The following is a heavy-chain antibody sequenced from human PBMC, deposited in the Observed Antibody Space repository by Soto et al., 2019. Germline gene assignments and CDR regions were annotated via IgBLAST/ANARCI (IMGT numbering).Heavy chain of an antibody. CDR3: ARGDTDYDFWRIHYFDY. CDR1: GYTFTSYD. J-gene: IGHJ4*01. CDR2: MNPNSGNT. D-gene: IGHD3-3*01. Sequence: QVQLVQSGAEVKKPGASVKVSCKASGYTFTSYDINWVRQATGQGLEWMGWMNPNSGNTGYAQKFQVRVTMTRNTSISTAYMELRSLRSENTVVYFCARGDTDYDFWRIHYFDYWGQGTLVTVSS. V-gene: IGHV1-8*01.